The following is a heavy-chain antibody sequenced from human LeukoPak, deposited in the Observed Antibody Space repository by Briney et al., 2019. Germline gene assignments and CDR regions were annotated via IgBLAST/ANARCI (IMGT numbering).Heavy chain of an antibody. CDR2: IIPIFGTA. J-gene: IGHJ4*02. D-gene: IGHD1-26*01. CDR1: GGTFTSYD. Sequence: GASVKVSCKASGGTFTSYDISWVRQAPGQGLEWMRGIIPIFGTANYAQKFQGRVTITADESTSTAYMELSSLRSEDTAVYYCARAGDRIVGATAFDYWGQGTLVTVSS. CDR3: ARAGDRIVGATAFDY. V-gene: IGHV1-69*13.